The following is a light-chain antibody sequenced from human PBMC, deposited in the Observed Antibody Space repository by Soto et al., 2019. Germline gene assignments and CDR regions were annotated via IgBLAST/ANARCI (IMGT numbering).Light chain of an antibody. Sequence: DIQMTQSPSTLSASVGDRVTITCRASQSISTWLAWYQQKPGKAPNLLIFDASTLASGVPSRFSGSGSVTEFTLTINSLQPDDCATYYCQQYNSYQTFGQGTMVEI. CDR3: QQYNSYQT. J-gene: IGKJ1*01. V-gene: IGKV1-5*01. CDR2: DAS. CDR1: QSISTW.